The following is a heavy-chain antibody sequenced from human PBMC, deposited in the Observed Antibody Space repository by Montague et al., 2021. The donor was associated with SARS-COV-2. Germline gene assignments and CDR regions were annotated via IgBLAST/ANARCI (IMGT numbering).Heavy chain of an antibody. CDR2: ISYDRSNK. J-gene: IGHJ4*02. D-gene: IGHD5-24*01. V-gene: IGHV3-30*04. Sequence: SLRLSCAASGFTFSSYAMHWVRQAPGKGLEWVAVISYDRSNKYYADSVKGRFTISRDNSKNTLYLQMNSLRAEDTAVYYCAAEMATMSAPLDYWGQGTMVTVSS. CDR1: GFTFSSYA. CDR3: AAEMATMSAPLDY.